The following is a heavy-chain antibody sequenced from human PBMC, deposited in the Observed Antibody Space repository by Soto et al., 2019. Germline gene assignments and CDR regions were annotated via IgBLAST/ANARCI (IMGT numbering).Heavy chain of an antibody. CDR3: ARDRAARPHYYYGMDV. D-gene: IGHD6-6*01. J-gene: IGHJ6*02. CDR2: IILIFGTA. V-gene: IGHV1-69*12. CDR1: GGTFSSYA. Sequence: QVQLVQSGAEVKKPGSSVKVSCKASGGTFSSYAISWVRQAPGQGLEWMGGIILIFGTANYAQKFQGRVTITADEYTSTAYMELSSLRSEDTAVYYCARDRAARPHYYYGMDVWGQGTTVTVSS.